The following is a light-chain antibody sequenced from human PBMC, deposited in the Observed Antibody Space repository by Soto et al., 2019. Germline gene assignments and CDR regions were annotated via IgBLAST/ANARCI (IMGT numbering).Light chain of an antibody. Sequence: DVVMTQSPLSLPVTLGQPASISCRSSQSLVHSDGNTYLNWFQQRPGQSPRRLIYKVSNRDSGVPDRFSGSGSGTDFTLTISSLQPEDFATYYCQQANSFPPTFGQGTRLEIK. CDR3: QQANSFPPT. J-gene: IGKJ5*01. CDR2: KVS. CDR1: QSLVHSDGNTY. V-gene: IGKV2-30*02.